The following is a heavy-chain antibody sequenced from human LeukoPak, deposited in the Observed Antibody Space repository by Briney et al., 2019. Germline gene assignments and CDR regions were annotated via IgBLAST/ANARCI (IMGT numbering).Heavy chain of an antibody. CDR1: GGTFSSYA. D-gene: IGHD3-22*01. CDR2: IIPIFGTA. CDR3: AKNTYYYDSSGSTSFDY. J-gene: IGHJ4*02. V-gene: IGHV1-69*13. Sequence: SVKVSRKASGGTFSSYAISWVRQAPGQGLEWMGGIIPIFGTANYAQKFQGRVTITADESTSTAYMELSSLRSEDTAVYYCAKNTYYYDSSGSTSFDYWGQGTLVTVSS.